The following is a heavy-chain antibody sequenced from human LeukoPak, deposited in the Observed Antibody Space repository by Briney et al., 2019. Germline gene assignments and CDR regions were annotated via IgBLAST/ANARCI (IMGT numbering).Heavy chain of an antibody. CDR3: ARLGGHYDILTGYFGHRDAFDI. J-gene: IGHJ3*02. CDR1: GFTFSSYA. Sequence: PGGSLRLSCAASGFTFSSYAMSWVRQAPGKGLEWVSDITSSGDSTYYADSVKGRFTISRDNPKNTLYLQMNSLRAEDTAMYYCARLGGHYDILTGYFGHRDAFDIWGQGTMVTVSS. CDR2: ITSSGDST. D-gene: IGHD3-9*01. V-gene: IGHV3-23*01.